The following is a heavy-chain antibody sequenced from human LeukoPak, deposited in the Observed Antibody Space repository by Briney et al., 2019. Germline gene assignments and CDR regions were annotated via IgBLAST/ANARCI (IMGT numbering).Heavy chain of an antibody. CDR1: GFTFSSYS. CDR3: ARWAAFDI. CDR2: ISSSGTYI. Sequence: GGSLRLSRAASGFTFSSYSMNWVRQAPGKGLEWVSSISSSGTYIYYADSVKGRFTISRDNAKNSLYLQMNSLRAEDTAVYYCARWAAFDIWGQGTMVTVSS. V-gene: IGHV3-21*01. J-gene: IGHJ3*02.